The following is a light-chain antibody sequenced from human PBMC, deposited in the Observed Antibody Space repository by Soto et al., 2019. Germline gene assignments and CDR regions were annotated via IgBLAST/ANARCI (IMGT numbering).Light chain of an antibody. J-gene: IGLJ2*01. CDR1: SSDIGGYNY. CDR3: SSYTSSVSRYV. CDR2: DVS. Sequence: QSVLTQPASVSGSPGQSITIPCTGTSSDIGGYNYVSWYLQHPGKAPKLMIYDVSNRPSGVSNRFSGSKSGNTASLTISGLKAEDEADYYCSSYTSSVSRYVFGGGTKLTVL. V-gene: IGLV2-14*01.